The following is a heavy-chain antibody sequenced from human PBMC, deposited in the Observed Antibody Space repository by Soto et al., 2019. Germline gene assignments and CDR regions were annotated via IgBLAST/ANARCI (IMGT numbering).Heavy chain of an antibody. D-gene: IGHD2-15*01. CDR3: ARDRGYCSGGSCRITKGALDY. Sequence: QVQLVQSGAEVKKPGASVKVSCKASGYTFTSYGISWVRQAPGQGLEWMGWISAYNGNTNYAQKLQGRVTMTTDTSTSTAYMELRSLRSDDTAVYYWARDRGYCSGGSCRITKGALDYWGQGTLVTVSS. V-gene: IGHV1-18*01. CDR1: GYTFTSYG. CDR2: ISAYNGNT. J-gene: IGHJ4*02.